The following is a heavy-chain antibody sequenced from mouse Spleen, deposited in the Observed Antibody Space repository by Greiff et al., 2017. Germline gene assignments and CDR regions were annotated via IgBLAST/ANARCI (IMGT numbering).Heavy chain of an antibody. CDR1: GYSITSDYA. J-gene: IGHJ3*01. CDR2: ISYSGST. Sequence: VQLKESGPGLVKPSQSLSLTCTVTGYSITSDYAWNWIRQFPGNKLEWMGYISYSGSTSYNPSLKSRISITRDTSKNQFFLQLNSVTTEDTATYYCASSHYGNYVAYWGQGTLVTVSA. V-gene: IGHV3-2*02. D-gene: IGHD2-1*01. CDR3: ASSHYGNYVAY.